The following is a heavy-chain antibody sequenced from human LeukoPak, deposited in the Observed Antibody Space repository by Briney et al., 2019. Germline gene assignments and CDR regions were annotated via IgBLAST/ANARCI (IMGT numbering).Heavy chain of an antibody. CDR3: TRDATQYLRYGYFDS. CDR2: INNIASHI. J-gene: IGHJ4*02. D-gene: IGHD2/OR15-2a*01. CDR1: GFTFSNKW. V-gene: IGHV3-21*01. Sequence: GGSLRLSCAASGFTFSNKWMSWVRQAPGKGLEWVSSINNIASHIYYADSVRGRFTISRDNAKNSVSLQMNNLRAEDTAVYYCTRDATQYLRYGYFDSWGQGILVTVSS.